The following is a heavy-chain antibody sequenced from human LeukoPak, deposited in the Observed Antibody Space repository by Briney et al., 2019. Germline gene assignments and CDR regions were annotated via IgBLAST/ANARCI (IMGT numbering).Heavy chain of an antibody. CDR1: GGSISSYY. J-gene: IGHJ3*01. CDR3: ARVGSSTWGGLDF. Sequence: SETLSLTCTVSGGSISSYYWSWIRQPPGKGLEGIGYTYYSGSTNYNPSLKSRVTISVDTSKNQYALKLSSVTAGDTAVDYCARVGSSTWGGLDFWGQGTMVTVPS. D-gene: IGHD6-13*01. V-gene: IGHV4-59*01. CDR2: TYYSGST.